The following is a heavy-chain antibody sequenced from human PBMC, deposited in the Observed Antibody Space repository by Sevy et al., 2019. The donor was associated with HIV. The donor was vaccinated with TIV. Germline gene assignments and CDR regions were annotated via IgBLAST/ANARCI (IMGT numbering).Heavy chain of an antibody. CDR3: AKDFFWSGYYYFDY. CDR2: ISYYGSNK. D-gene: IGHD3-3*01. J-gene: IGHJ4*02. CDR1: GFTFSSYG. Sequence: GGSLRLSCAASGFTFSSYGMHWVRQAPGKGLEWVAVISYYGSNKYYADSVKGRFTISRDNSKNTLYLQMNSLRAEDTAVYYCAKDFFWSGYYYFDYWGQGTLVTVSS. V-gene: IGHV3-30*18.